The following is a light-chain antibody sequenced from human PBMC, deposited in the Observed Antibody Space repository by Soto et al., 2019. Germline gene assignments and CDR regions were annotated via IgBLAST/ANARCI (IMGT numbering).Light chain of an antibody. J-gene: IGKJ1*01. Sequence: EIVMTHSPATLSVSPCERATLSCSASQSVSSNLAWYQQKPGQAPRLLIYGASTRATGIPARFSGSGSETDFTLTISRLEPEDFAVYYCQQCGNSPPWTFGQGTKVDIK. V-gene: IGKV3-15*01. CDR2: GAS. CDR3: QQCGNSPPWT. CDR1: QSVSSN.